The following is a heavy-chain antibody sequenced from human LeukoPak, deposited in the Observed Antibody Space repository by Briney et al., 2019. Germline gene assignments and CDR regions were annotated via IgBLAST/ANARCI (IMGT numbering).Heavy chain of an antibody. CDR2: INHSGST. CDR1: GGSISSSSYY. CDR3: ARRSKYSSSWLYYYYYYMDV. V-gene: IGHV4-39*07. D-gene: IGHD6-13*01. Sequence: PSETLSLTCTVSGGSISSSSYYWSWIRQPPGKGLEWIGEINHSGSTNYNPSLKSRVTISVDTSKNQFSLKLSSVTAADTAVYYCARRSKYSSSWLYYYYYYMDVWGKGTTVTISS. J-gene: IGHJ6*03.